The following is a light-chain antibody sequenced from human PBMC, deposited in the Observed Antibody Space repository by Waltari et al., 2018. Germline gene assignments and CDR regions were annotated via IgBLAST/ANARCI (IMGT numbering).Light chain of an antibody. V-gene: IGLV3-1*01. CDR3: QTWDGSTAV. CDR2: QDT. Sequence: SYQLTQPPSVSVSPGKTVSLTCSGDRLGDKVASWYQQKPGQSPVMVTYQDTQGPSGIPERFSGSNSGNTATLTISGTQIMDEADYYCQTWDGSTAVFGGGTKVTVL. CDR1: RLGDKV. J-gene: IGLJ3*02.